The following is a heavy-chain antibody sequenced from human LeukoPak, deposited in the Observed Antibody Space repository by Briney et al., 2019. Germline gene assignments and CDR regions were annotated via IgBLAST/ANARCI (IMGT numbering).Heavy chain of an antibody. CDR2: IWYDGSNK. CDR3: ARVLRYFDWLPRFDY. J-gene: IGHJ4*02. D-gene: IGHD3-9*01. CDR1: GFTFSSYG. V-gene: IGHV3-33*01. Sequence: GGSLRLSCAASGFTFSSYGMHWVRQAPGKGLEWVAVIWYDGSNKYYADSVKGRFTISRDNSKNTLYLQMNSLRAEDTAVYYCARVLRYFDWLPRFDYWGQGTLVTVSS.